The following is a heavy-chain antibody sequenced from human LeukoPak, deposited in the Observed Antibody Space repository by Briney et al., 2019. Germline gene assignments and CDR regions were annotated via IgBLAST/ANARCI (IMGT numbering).Heavy chain of an antibody. D-gene: IGHD3-22*01. CDR1: GYTFTSYG. J-gene: IGHJ4*02. Sequence: ASVKVSCKASGYTFTSYGISWVRQAPGQGLEWMGWISAYNGNTNYAQKLQGRVTMTTDTSTSTVYMELRSLRSDDTAVYYCAGDNYDSSGYLNYWGQGTLVTVSS. V-gene: IGHV1-18*01. CDR3: AGDNYDSSGYLNY. CDR2: ISAYNGNT.